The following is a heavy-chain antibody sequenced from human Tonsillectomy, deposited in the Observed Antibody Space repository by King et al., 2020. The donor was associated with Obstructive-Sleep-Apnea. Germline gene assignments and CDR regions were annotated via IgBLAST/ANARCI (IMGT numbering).Heavy chain of an antibody. CDR2: MYSSGSA. CDR1: GVFISSGGYF. D-gene: IGHD2-8*02. CDR3: ARDLGSLRGDTGEGWFDP. V-gene: IGHV4-31*03. Sequence: QLQESGPGLVRPSQTLSLNCTVSGVFISSGGYFWTWIRQHPGEGLELLGYMYSSGSAYYNPSLKSRLTFSLDTSRNQFSLKLTSVTAADTAVYYCARDLGSLRGDTGEGWFDPWGQGALVTVSS. J-gene: IGHJ5*02.